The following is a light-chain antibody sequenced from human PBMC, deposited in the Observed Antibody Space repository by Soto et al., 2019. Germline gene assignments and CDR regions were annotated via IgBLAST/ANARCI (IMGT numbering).Light chain of an antibody. CDR3: QQFGSSPLFT. Sequence: EIVVTQSPGTLSLSPGERATLAGRASQSVSRSYLAWYQQKPGQDPRLLIYGASSRATGIPDRFSGSGSGTDFTYTISRLEPEYFAVYYCQQFGSSPLFTFGPGTKGDV. CDR2: GAS. J-gene: IGKJ3*01. V-gene: IGKV3-20*01. CDR1: QSVSRSY.